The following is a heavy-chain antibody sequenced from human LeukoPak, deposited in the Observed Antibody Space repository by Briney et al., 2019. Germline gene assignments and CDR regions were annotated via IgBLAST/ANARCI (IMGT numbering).Heavy chain of an antibody. Sequence: GGSLRLSCAASGFIFDDYGMHWVRQAPGKGLEWVTVMWHDGSHKDYADSVKGRFTISRDNSKNTLYLQMNDLRAEDTAVYFCVRGWGSNVYASAFDVWGQGTMVTVSS. CDR2: MWHDGSHK. CDR1: GFIFDDYG. D-gene: IGHD3-16*01. J-gene: IGHJ3*01. CDR3: VRGWGSNVYASAFDV. V-gene: IGHV3-33*08.